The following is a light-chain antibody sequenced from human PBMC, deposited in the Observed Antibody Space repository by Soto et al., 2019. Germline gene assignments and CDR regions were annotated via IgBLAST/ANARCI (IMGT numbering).Light chain of an antibody. CDR3: GSYVGSKSFG. CDR1: SSDIGDYNY. CDR2: EVS. Sequence: QSVLTQPPSASGSLGQSVTISCTGTSSDIGDYNYVSWYQQHAGKAPKVMIYEVSQRPSGVPDRFSGSKSGNTASLTVSGLHAEDEADYYCGSYVGSKSFGLGGGTQLTVL. J-gene: IGLJ7*01. V-gene: IGLV2-8*01.